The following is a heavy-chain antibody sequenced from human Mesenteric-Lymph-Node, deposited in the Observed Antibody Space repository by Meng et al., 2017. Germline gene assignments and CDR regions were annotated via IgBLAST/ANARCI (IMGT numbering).Heavy chain of an antibody. CDR2: INTNTGNP. D-gene: IGHD6-19*01. V-gene: IGHV7-4-1*02. CDR3: ARESSSGWSDY. J-gene: IGHJ4*02. CDR1: GYTFTNYA. Sequence: ASVKVSCKASGYTFTNYAMNWVRQAPGQGLEGMGWINTNTGNPTSAQGFTGRFVFTLDTSVTTSYLQISSLKAEDTAVYYCARESSSGWSDYWGQGTLVTVSS.